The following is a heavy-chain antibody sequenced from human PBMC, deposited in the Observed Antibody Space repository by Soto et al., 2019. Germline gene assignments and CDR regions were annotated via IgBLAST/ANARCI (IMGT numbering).Heavy chain of an antibody. CDR1: GFTFSSYG. V-gene: IGHV3-30*18. CDR2: ISYDGSNK. CDR3: AKDRGY. J-gene: IGHJ4*02. Sequence: GGSLRLSCAASGFTFSSYGMHWVRQAPGKGLEWVAVISYDGSNKYYADSVKGRFTISRDNSKNTLYLQMNSLRAEDTAVYYCAKDRGYWGQGTLVTVSS.